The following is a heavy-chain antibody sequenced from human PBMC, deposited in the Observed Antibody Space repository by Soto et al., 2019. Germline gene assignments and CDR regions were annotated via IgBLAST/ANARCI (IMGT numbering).Heavy chain of an antibody. CDR2: IIPIFGTG. CDR1: GGTFTSYG. D-gene: IGHD3-22*01. Sequence: RASVKVSCKASGGTFTSYGISWVRQAPGQGLEWMGGIIPIFGTGSYAQKFHGRVTITADESTSTVYMDLSSLRSEDTAVYYCARGRNYYDSSSYYDAADMWGQGTMVTVSS. J-gene: IGHJ3*02. CDR3: ARGRNYYDSSSYYDAADM. V-gene: IGHV1-69*13.